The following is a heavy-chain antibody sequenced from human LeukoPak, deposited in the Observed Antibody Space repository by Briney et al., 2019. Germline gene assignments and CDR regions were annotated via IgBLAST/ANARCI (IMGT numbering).Heavy chain of an antibody. V-gene: IGHV4-30-2*01. CDR1: GDPISSGGYS. D-gene: IGHD5-18*01. CDR2: IYHSGST. J-gene: IGHJ4*02. Sequence: SETLSLTCAVSGDPISSGGYSWSWIRQPPGKGLEWIGYIYHSGSTYYNPSLKSRVTLSVDMSKNQLSLKVSSVTAADTAVYYCARDAGYGHYNYWGQGTLVTVSS. CDR3: ARDAGYGHYNY.